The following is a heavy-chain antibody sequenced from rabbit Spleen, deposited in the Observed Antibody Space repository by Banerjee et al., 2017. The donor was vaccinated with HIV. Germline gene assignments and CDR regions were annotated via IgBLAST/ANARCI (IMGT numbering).Heavy chain of an antibody. Sequence: QSLEESGGGLVKPGASLTLTCTASGVSFSSSDYMSWVRQAPGKGLEWIGCIGPGSRGTWYANWAKGRFTISKPSSTTVTLQMTRLTAADTATYFCARDSAGREDFDLWGQGTLVTVS. J-gene: IGHJ3*01. V-gene: IGHV1S40*01. CDR3: ARDSAGREDFDL. CDR1: GVSFSSSDY. D-gene: IGHD4-2*01. CDR2: IGPGSRGT.